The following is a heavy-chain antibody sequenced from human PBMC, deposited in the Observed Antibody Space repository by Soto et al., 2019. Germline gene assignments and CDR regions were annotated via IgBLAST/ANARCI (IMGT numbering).Heavy chain of an antibody. CDR2: ISYDGSNK. J-gene: IGHJ6*02. Sequence: GGSLRLSCAASGFTFSSYAMHWVRQAQGQGLEWVAVISYDGSNKYYADSVKGRFTSSRDNSKNTLYLQMNSLRAEDTAVYYCARMVVRGRDYYYGMDVWGQGTTVTVSS. V-gene: IGHV3-30-3*01. D-gene: IGHD3-10*01. CDR1: GFTFSSYA. CDR3: ARMVVRGRDYYYGMDV.